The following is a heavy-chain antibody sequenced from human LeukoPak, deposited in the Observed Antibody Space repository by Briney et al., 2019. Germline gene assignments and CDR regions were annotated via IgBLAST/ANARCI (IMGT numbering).Heavy chain of an antibody. CDR1: GFTFSSYS. CDR3: IRDLFGDYSLDY. V-gene: IGHV3-21*01. D-gene: IGHD2-21*01. J-gene: IGHJ4*02. CDR2: INSDSSLM. Sequence: GGSLRLSCAASGFTFSSYSMNWVRQAPGKGLEWVSSINSDSSLMFYAESVKGRFTISRDNARNSLYLQMNSLRAEDTAVYYCIRDLFGDYSLDYWGQGALVTVSS.